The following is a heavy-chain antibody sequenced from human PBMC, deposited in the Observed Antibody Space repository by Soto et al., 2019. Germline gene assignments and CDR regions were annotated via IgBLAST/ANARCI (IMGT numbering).Heavy chain of an antibody. Sequence: QVQLVESGGGVVQPGRSLRLSCAASGFTFSSYGMHWVRQAPGKGLEWVAVIWYDGSNKYYADSVKGRFTISRDNSKNTLYLQMNRLRAEDTAVYYCARVFGQWLAYFDYWGQGTLVTVSS. CDR2: IWYDGSNK. CDR1: GFTFSSYG. J-gene: IGHJ4*02. CDR3: ARVFGQWLAYFDY. D-gene: IGHD6-19*01. V-gene: IGHV3-33*01.